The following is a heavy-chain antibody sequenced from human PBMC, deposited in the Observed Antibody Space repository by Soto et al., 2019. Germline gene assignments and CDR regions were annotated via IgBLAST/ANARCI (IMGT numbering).Heavy chain of an antibody. Sequence: SETLSLTCTVSGGSISSRGSMSGRSFYWGWMRQPPGKGLEWIGEINHSGSTNYNPSLKSRVTISVDTSKNQFSLKLSSLTAADTAVYYCARILAVAGYGIDVWGQGTTVTVSS. D-gene: IGHD6-19*01. CDR3: ARILAVAGYGIDV. J-gene: IGHJ6*02. CDR2: INHSGST. V-gene: IGHV4-39*07. CDR1: GGSISSRGSMSGRSFY.